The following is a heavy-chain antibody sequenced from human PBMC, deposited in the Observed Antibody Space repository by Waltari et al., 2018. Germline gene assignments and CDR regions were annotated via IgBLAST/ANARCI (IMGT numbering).Heavy chain of an antibody. V-gene: IGHV1-69*04. Sequence: VKVSCKASGGTFSSYAISWVRQAPGQGLEWMGRIIPILGIANYAQKFQGRVTITADKSTSTAYMELSSLRSEDTAVYYCASGGGALRFLEWLNWGQGTLVTVSS. J-gene: IGHJ4*02. D-gene: IGHD3-3*01. CDR2: IIPILGIA. CDR3: ASGGGALRFLEWLN. CDR1: GGTFSSYA.